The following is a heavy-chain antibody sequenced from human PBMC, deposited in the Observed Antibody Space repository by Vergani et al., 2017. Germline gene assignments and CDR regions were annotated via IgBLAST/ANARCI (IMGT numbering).Heavy chain of an antibody. Sequence: EVQPVESGGGLVKPGGSLRLSCTTSGFTFSSAWMSWVRQAPGKGLEWVARIRPKTDGETTDYAAPVKGRFTISRDDSKNTLYLQMNSLKTEDTAVYYCTTPTKWELLYYFDYWGQGTLVTVSS. V-gene: IGHV3-15*01. CDR3: TTPTKWELLYYFDY. J-gene: IGHJ4*02. CDR1: GFTFSSAW. D-gene: IGHD1-26*01. CDR2: IRPKTDGETT.